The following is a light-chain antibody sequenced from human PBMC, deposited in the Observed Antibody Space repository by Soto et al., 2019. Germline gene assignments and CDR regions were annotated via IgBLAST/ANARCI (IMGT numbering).Light chain of an antibody. CDR2: DVS. CDR3: RSNTSNNTLGLF. V-gene: IGLV2-14*03. J-gene: IGLJ1*01. CDR1: SSDGGVYNY. Sequence: QSLLTQPASVSGSPGQSITISCPGTSSDGGVYNYVSWYQRHPGKAPKVMIYDVSNRPSGVSNRFSGSKSGNTASLTISGLQAEDEADFYWRSNTSNNTLGLFFGTGTKSPA.